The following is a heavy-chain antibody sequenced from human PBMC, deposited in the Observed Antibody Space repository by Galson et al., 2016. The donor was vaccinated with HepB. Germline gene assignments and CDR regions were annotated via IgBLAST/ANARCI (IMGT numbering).Heavy chain of an antibody. J-gene: IGHJ4*02. CDR1: GYIFSNYG. CDR2: ISADNGNT. Sequence: SVKVSCKASGYIFSNYGFNWVRQAPRQGLEWIGWISADNGNTKYTQKFQGRVTVTTDASTSTAYMELRSLRSDDTAVYYCAKDGGSSGWFSHWGQGTLVTVSS. CDR3: AKDGGSSGWFSH. V-gene: IGHV1-18*01. D-gene: IGHD6-19*01.